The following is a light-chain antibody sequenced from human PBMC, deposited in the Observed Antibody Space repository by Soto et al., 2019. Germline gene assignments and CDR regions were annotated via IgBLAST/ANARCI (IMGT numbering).Light chain of an antibody. CDR3: QQYINWPRT. V-gene: IGKV3-15*01. CDR1: QSVSSN. J-gene: IGKJ1*01. Sequence: EIVMTQSQATLSVSPGERATLSCRASQSVSSNLAWYQQKPGQAPRLLIFGASTRAPGIPARFSGSGSGTEFTLTISSLQSEDFAVYYCQQYINWPRTFGQGTKVEIK. CDR2: GAS.